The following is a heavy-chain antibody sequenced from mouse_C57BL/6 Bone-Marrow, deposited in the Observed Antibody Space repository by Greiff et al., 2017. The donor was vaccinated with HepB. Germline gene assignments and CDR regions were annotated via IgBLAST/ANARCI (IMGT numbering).Heavy chain of an antibody. CDR3: ARRGLLLWLRLDYFDY. V-gene: IGHV1-55*01. J-gene: IGHJ2*01. D-gene: IGHD2-2*01. CDR1: GYTFTSYW. CDR2: IYPGSGST. Sequence: QVQLQQPGAELVKPGASVKMSCKASGYTFTSYWITWVKQRPGQGLEWIGDIYPGSGSTNYNEKFKSKATLTVDTSSSTAYMQLSSLTSEDSAVYYCARRGLLLWLRLDYFDYWGQGTTLTVSS.